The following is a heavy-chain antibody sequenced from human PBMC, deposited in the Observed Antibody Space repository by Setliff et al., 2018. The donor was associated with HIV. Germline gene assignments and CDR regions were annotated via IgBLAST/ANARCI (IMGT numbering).Heavy chain of an antibody. D-gene: IGHD3-10*01. V-gene: IGHV3-33*08. J-gene: IGHJ4*02. Sequence: PGGSLRLSCTFYGFSFNSYGMHWVRQAPGKGLEWVASIWYDERHKYYANSVKGRFTISRDNSKNTLYLQMNSLRADDTAVYYCAPPPRGGPGFSYWGQGTLVTVSS. CDR2: IWYDERHK. CDR3: APPPRGGPGFSY. CDR1: GFSFNSYG.